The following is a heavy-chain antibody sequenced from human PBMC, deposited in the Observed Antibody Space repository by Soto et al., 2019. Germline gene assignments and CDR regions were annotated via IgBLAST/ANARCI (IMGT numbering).Heavy chain of an antibody. CDR2: IYYSGST. CDR3: ARRSTLRYFDY. V-gene: IGHV4-59*01. D-gene: IGHD3-9*01. Sequence: SETLSLTCTVSGGSIISYYWSWIRQPPGKGLEWIGYIYYSGSTDYNPSLKSRVTISVDTSKNQFFLKLTSVTTSDTAVYYCARRSTLRYFDYWGQGTLVTVSS. J-gene: IGHJ4*02. CDR1: GGSIISYY.